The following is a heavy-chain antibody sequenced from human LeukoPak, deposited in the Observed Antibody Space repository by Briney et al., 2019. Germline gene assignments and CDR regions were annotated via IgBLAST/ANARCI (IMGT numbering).Heavy chain of an antibody. CDR1: GGSISSSNW. D-gene: IGHD3-10*01. CDR3: ARGEEHGSATVQFVY. CDR2: VFHGGST. V-gene: IGHV4-4*02. J-gene: IGHJ4*02. Sequence: PSETLSLTCAVSGGSISSSNWWSWVRQPPGKGLEWIGEVFHGGSTNFNPSLKSRVTISVDRSKNQFSLRLSSVTAADTAVYFCARGEEHGSATVQFVYWGQGTLVTVSS.